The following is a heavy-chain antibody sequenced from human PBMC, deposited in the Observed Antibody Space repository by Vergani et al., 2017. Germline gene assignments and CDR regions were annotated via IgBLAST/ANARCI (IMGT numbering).Heavy chain of an antibody. D-gene: IGHD3-22*01. J-gene: IGHJ4*02. CDR2: ISGSGGST. CDR3: ARXDYYYDSSGYYWSSHFDY. V-gene: IGHV3-23*01. CDR1: GFTFSSYA. Sequence: EVQLLESGGGLVQPGGSLRLSCAASGFTFSSYAMSWVRQAPGKGLEWVSAISGSGGSTYYADSVKGRFTISRDNSKNTLYLQMNSLRAEDTAVYYCARXDYYYDSSGYYWSSHFDYWGQGTLVTVSS.